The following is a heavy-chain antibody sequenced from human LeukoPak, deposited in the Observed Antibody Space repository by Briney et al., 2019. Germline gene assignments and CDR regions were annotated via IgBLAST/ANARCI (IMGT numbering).Heavy chain of an antibody. CDR1: GGSFSGYY. CDR2: INHSGST. D-gene: IGHD5-18*01. V-gene: IGHV4-34*01. CDR3: ARGRQLWFSFGRGLLDL. J-gene: IGHJ2*01. Sequence: SETLSLTCAVYGGSFSGYYWSWIRQPPGKGLEWIGEINHSGSTNYNPSLKSRVTISVDTSKNQFSLKLSSVTAADTAVYYCARGRQLWFSFGRGLLDLWGRGTLVTVSS.